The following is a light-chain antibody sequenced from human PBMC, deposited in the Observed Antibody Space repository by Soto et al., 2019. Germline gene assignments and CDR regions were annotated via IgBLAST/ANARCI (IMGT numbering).Light chain of an antibody. V-gene: IGKV3-15*01. CDR1: QGFMYD. CDR2: GAS. Sequence: EIVRTQSPAALSVSPGGRATLSCRASQGFMYDLAWYQQKPCQDPRLLVYGASTRATDAPPRFRSSGSGRELSLTVSSVQSEDFATYYCQQYRSWPRTFGQGSRVEIK. CDR3: QQYRSWPRT. J-gene: IGKJ1*01.